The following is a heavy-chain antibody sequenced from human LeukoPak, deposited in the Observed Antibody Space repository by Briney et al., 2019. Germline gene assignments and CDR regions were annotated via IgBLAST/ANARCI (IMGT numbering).Heavy chain of an antibody. V-gene: IGHV4-34*01. CDR2: INHSGST. J-gene: IGHJ3*02. CDR1: GGSFSGYY. CDR3: AREGIKRPTYYYGSGWTFDI. D-gene: IGHD3-10*01. Sequence: SETLSLTCAVYGGSFSGYYWSWIRQPPGKGLEWIGEINHSGSTNYNPPLKSRVTISVDTSKNQFSLKLSSVTAADTAVYYCAREGIKRPTYYYGSGWTFDIWGQGTMVTVSS.